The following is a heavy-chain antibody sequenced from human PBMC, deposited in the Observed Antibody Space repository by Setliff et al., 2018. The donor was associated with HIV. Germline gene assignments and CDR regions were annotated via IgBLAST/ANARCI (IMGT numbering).Heavy chain of an antibody. J-gene: IGHJ4*02. CDR1: GYSFTSYW. Sequence: PGESLKISCKGSGYSFTSYWIGWVRQMPGKGLEWMGIIYPGDSDTRYSPSFQGQVTISADKSISTAYLQWSSLKASDTAMYYCASGRKKNYDLFTGYYRILGVDFDYWGQGTLVTVSS. D-gene: IGHD3-9*01. CDR3: ASGRKKNYDLFTGYYRILGVDFDY. CDR2: IYPGDSDT. V-gene: IGHV5-51*01.